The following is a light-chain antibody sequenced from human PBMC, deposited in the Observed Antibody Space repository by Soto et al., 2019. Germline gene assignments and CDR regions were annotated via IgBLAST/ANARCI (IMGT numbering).Light chain of an antibody. J-gene: IGLJ3*02. V-gene: IGLV2-14*01. CDR2: DVS. CDR1: SSDVGGYNY. CDR3: SSYTSSSTLWV. Sequence: QSALTQPASVSGSPGQSITISCTGTSSDVGGYNYVSWYQQHPGKAPKLMIYDVSNRPSGVSNRFSGSKSGNTASLTISGLQAEDGADYYCSSYTSSSTLWVFGGGTKVTVL.